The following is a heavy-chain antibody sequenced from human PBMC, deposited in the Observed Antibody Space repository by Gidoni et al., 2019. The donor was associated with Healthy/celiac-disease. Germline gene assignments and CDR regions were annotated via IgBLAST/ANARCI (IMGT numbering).Heavy chain of an antibody. Sequence: QVQLQESGPGLVKPSQTLSLTCTVSGGSISSGSYYWSWIRQPAGKGLEWIGRIYTSGSTNYNPSLKSRVTISVDTSKNQFSLKLSSVTAADTAVYYCARVSLSGYYCFDYWGQGTLVTVSS. CDR2: IYTSGST. J-gene: IGHJ4*02. CDR1: GGSISSGSYY. V-gene: IGHV4-61*02. D-gene: IGHD3-22*01. CDR3: ARVSLSGYYCFDY.